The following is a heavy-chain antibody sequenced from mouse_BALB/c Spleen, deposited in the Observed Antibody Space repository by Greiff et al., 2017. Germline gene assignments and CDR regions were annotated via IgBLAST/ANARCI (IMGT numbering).Heavy chain of an antibody. CDR3: ARHEYGNQAWFAY. CDR2: ISSGGGST. Sequence: EVQGVESGGGLVKPGGSLKLSCAASGFAFSSYDMSWVRQTPEKRLEWVAYISSGGGSTYYPDTVKGRFTISRDNAKNTLYLQMSSLKSEDTAMYYCARHEYGNQAWFAYWGQGTLVTVSA. V-gene: IGHV5-12-1*01. J-gene: IGHJ3*01. D-gene: IGHD2-10*02. CDR1: GFAFSSYD.